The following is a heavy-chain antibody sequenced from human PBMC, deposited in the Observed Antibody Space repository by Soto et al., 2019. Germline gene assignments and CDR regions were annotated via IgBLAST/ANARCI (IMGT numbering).Heavy chain of an antibody. CDR2: IYYSGST. J-gene: IGHJ4*02. CDR1: GGSISSGGYY. CDR3: ARATRRGYCSGGSCYPIYY. D-gene: IGHD2-15*01. V-gene: IGHV4-31*03. Sequence: QVQLQESGPGLVKPSQTLSLTCTVSGGSISSGGYYWSWIRQHPGKGLEWIGYIYYSGSTYYNPYHKSRVTISVDTSKNQFSLKLSAVIAAATAGYYCARATRRGYCSGGSCYPIYYWGQGTLVTVSS.